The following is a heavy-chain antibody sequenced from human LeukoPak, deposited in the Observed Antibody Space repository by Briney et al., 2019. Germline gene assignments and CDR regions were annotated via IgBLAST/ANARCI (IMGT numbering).Heavy chain of an antibody. CDR3: ARITEVGHWYFDL. Sequence: SETLSLTCTVSGGSISSYYWSWIRQPPGKGLEWIGYIYYSGSTNYNPSLKSRVTISVDTSKNQFSLKLSSVTAADTAVYYCARITEVGHWYFDLWGRGTLVTVSS. J-gene: IGHJ2*01. CDR2: IYYSGST. D-gene: IGHD4-23*01. V-gene: IGHV4-59*01. CDR1: GGSISSYY.